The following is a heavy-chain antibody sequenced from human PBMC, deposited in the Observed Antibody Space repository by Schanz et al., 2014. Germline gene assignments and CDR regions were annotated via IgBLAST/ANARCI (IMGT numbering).Heavy chain of an antibody. V-gene: IGHV3-23*04. CDR2: IRSSSTPI. J-gene: IGHJ3*02. Sequence: VQLVESGGGLVQPGGSLRLSCTASEFTFSTDAMSWVRQAPGKGPEWVSYIRSSSTPIYYADSVKGRFTISRDNSKNTLYLQMNSLRAEDTAVYYCAKGRFGELSAFDIWGQGTMVTVSS. CDR1: EFTFSTDA. CDR3: AKGRFGELSAFDI. D-gene: IGHD3-10*01.